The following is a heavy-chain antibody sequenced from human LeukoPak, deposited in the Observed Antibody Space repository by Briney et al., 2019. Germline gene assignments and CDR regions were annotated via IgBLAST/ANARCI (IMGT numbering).Heavy chain of an antibody. V-gene: IGHV3-33*01. CDR1: GFTFSSYG. J-gene: IGHJ4*02. Sequence: GGALRLSCAASGFTFSSYGMHWVRQAPGKGLEGVAVIWYDGSNKYYADSVKGRLTISRDNSKNTLYLQMNSLRAEDTAVYYCARDKGVVVTAIGYFDYWGQGTLVTVSS. CDR2: IWYDGSNK. D-gene: IGHD2-21*02. CDR3: ARDKGVVVTAIGYFDY.